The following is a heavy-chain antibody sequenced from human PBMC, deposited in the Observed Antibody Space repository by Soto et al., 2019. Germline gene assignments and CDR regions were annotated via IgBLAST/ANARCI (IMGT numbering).Heavy chain of an antibody. CDR1: GGTFSSYA. J-gene: IGHJ5*02. V-gene: IGHV1-69*12. Sequence: QVQLVQSGAEVKKPGSSVKVSCKASGGTFSSYAISWVRQAPGQGLEWMGGIIPIFGTANYAQKFQGRVTITAXXSXSXXYMELSSLRSEDTAVYYCARSASIAAAGTVYWFDPWGQGTLVTVSS. CDR2: IIPIFGTA. D-gene: IGHD6-13*01. CDR3: ARSASIAAAGTVYWFDP.